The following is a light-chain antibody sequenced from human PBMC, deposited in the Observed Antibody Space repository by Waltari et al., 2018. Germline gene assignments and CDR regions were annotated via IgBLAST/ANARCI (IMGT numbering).Light chain of an antibody. V-gene: IGLV2-14*03. CDR2: DVN. CDR1: SSAIGAYSF. CDR3: SSYTTGSTRYV. Sequence: QSALTQPASVSGSPGQSITIPCPGTSSAIGAYSFVYWLQKHPGKAPIVMIYDVNKRPSGVSSRFAGSKSGNTASLTISGLQAEDEADYYCSSYTTGSTRYVFGSGTKVTVL. J-gene: IGLJ1*01.